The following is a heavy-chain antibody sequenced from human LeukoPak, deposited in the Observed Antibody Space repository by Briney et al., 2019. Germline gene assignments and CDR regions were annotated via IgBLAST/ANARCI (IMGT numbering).Heavy chain of an antibody. CDR3: ARRKDVVVVAGTIGYYLDG. V-gene: IGHV3-21*01. Sequence: GGSLRLSCAASGFTFSSYTMNWVRQAPGMGLEWVSSISDSSYYIYYADSVRGRFTVSRDNAKNSLCLQMNGLRAEDTAVYYCARRKDVVVVAGTIGYYLDGWGKGTTVTVSS. CDR1: GFTFSSYT. CDR2: ISDSSYYI. D-gene: IGHD2-2*01. J-gene: IGHJ6*03.